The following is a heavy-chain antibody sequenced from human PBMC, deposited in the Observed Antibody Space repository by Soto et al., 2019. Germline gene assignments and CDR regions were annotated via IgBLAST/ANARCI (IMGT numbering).Heavy chain of an antibody. D-gene: IGHD3-10*01. Sequence: QVQLVESGGGLVKPGESLRISCAASGFTFSDYYMSWISQAPGKGLEWISYISSSGSNMYYADSVKGRFTISRDNARNSLYLQMDSLRDDDTAVYHCERDPRSGSTAWGYYFVYWGQGILVTVSS. CDR2: ISSSGSNM. V-gene: IGHV3-11*01. J-gene: IGHJ4*02. CDR3: ERDPRSGSTAWGYYFVY. CDR1: GFTFSDYY.